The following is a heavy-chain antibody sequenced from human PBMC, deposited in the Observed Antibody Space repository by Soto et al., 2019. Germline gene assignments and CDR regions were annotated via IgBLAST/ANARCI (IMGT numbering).Heavy chain of an antibody. CDR1: GYRFTTYG. V-gene: IGHV1-18*01. D-gene: IGHD6-13*01. CDR3: ARDGESSSWPN. J-gene: IGHJ4*02. CDR2: ISAYNDNT. Sequence: ASVKVSCKASGYRFTTYGVSWVRQAPGQGLEWMGWISAYNDNTNYAQKVQGRVTMTTDTSRSTAYMELRSLRSDDTAVYYCARDGESSSWPNWGQGTLVTVSS.